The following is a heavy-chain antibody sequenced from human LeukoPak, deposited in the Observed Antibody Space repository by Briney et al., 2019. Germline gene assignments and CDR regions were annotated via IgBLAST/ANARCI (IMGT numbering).Heavy chain of an antibody. CDR2: IYYSGST. D-gene: IGHD1-26*01. CDR3: ARDQVGASDN. V-gene: IGHV4-59*01. CDR1: GGSISSYY. J-gene: IGHJ4*02. Sequence: PSETLSLTCTVSGGSISSYYWSWIRQPPGKGLEWIGYIYYSGSTNYNPSLKSRVTISVDTSKNQFSLKLSSVTAADTAVYYCARDQVGASDNWGQGTLVTVSS.